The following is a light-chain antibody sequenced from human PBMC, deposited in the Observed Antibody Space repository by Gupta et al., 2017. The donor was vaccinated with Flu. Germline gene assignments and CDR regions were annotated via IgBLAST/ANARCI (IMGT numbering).Light chain of an antibody. CDR2: EVS. CDR3: SSYTRSNTIM. Sequence: VFWYQRHPGKVPKLIIYEVSGRPSGVSDRFSGSKSGNTASLTISGLQAEDEADYFCSSYTRSNTIMFGGGTKVTVL. V-gene: IGLV2-14*01. J-gene: IGLJ3*02.